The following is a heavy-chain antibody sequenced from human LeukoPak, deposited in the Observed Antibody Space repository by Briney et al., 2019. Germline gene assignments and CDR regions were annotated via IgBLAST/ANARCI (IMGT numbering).Heavy chain of an antibody. D-gene: IGHD6-13*01. CDR1: GGSISSVNYY. CDR3: AKDPGGIAAAGMGYYFDY. J-gene: IGHJ4*02. Sequence: PSETLSLTCSVSGGSISSVNYYWSWIRQPPGKGLEWIGYIYYSGSTYYNPSLKSRLTISVDMSKNQFSLKLSSVTAADTAVYYCAKDPGGIAAAGMGYYFDYWGQGTLVTVSS. CDR2: IYYSGST. V-gene: IGHV4-30-4*08.